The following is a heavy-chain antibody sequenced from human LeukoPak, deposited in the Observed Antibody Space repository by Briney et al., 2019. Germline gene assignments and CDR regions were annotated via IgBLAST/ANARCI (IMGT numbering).Heavy chain of an antibody. J-gene: IGHJ4*02. CDR1: GLTFSSYL. CDR2: INSDGSST. CDR3: ATDTGYSSSWYEGYYFDY. V-gene: IGHV3-74*01. Sequence: GGSLRLSCAASGLTFSSYLMLWVRQAPGKGLVWVSRINSDGSSTSYADSVKGRLTISRDNAKNTLYLQMNSLRAEDTAVYYCATDTGYSSSWYEGYYFDYWGQGTLVTVSS. D-gene: IGHD6-13*01.